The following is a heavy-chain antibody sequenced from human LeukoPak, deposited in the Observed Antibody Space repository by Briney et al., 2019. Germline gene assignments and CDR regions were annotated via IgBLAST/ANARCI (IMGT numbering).Heavy chain of an antibody. J-gene: IGHJ6*03. CDR1: GGSFSGYY. Sequence: SETLSLTCAVYGGSFSGYYWSWIRQPPGKGLEWIGEINHSGSTYYNPSLKSRVTISVDTSKNQFSLKLSSVTAADTAVYYCARNAGYHYYYYMDVWGKGTTVTVSS. CDR3: ARNAGYHYYYYMDV. V-gene: IGHV4-34*01. CDR2: INHSGST.